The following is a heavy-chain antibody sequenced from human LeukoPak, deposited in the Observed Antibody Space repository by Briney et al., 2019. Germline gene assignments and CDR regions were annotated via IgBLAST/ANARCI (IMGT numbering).Heavy chain of an antibody. CDR1: GFPLSRLS. CDR2: LIGSGDTT. V-gene: IGHV3-23*01. J-gene: IGHJ4*02. CDR3: AISSSGY. D-gene: IGHD6-6*01. Sequence: GESLRLSCAVSGFPLSRLSMTWAPPAPGKGLECVSALIGSGDTTYYADSVKGRFTISRDNSKNTLFLQMNSLRAEDTAVYYCAISSSGYWGRGTLVTVS.